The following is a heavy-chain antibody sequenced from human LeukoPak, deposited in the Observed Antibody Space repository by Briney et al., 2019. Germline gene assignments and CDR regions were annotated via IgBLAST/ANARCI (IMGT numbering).Heavy chain of an antibody. CDR1: RYTLTSYG. V-gene: IGHV1-18*01. Sequence: APVKVSCKASRYTLTSYGISRGRQAPGQGGEGMGWISTYNGNTRYAQKLQGSVTMTTETSTSTAYMELRSLRSDDTAVNYCARDRIHLWCSTGLYHFDYWGQGTMVTVSS. CDR3: ARDRIHLWCSTGLYHFDY. CDR2: ISTYNGNT. D-gene: IGHD5-18*01. J-gene: IGHJ4*02.